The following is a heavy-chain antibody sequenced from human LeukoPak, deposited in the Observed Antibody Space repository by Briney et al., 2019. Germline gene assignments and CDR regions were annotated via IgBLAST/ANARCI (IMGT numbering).Heavy chain of an antibody. Sequence: PGGSLRLSCAASGFTFSSYWMSWVRQAPGKGLEWVANIKQGGSQGYYVDSVKGRFTVSRDNAKNLLYLQMNSLRAEDTAVYSCARDYYASGSHDFWGQGALVTVSS. J-gene: IGHJ4*02. CDR1: GFTFSSYW. CDR2: IKQGGSQG. V-gene: IGHV3-7*04. CDR3: ARDYYASGSHDF. D-gene: IGHD3-10*01.